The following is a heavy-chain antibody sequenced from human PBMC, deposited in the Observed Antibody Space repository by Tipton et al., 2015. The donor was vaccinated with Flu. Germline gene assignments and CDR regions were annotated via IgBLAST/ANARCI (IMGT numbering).Heavy chain of an antibody. CDR3: ARGADCGGDCYWASAEYFQH. CDR2: ISSNGGST. Sequence: SLRLSCAASGFTFSSYAMHWVRQAPGKGLEYVSAISSNGGSTYYANSVKGRFTISRDNSKNTLYLQMGSLRAEDMAVYYCARGADCGGDCYWASAEYFQHWGQGTLVTVSS. J-gene: IGHJ1*01. CDR1: GFTFSSYA. D-gene: IGHD2-21*02. V-gene: IGHV3-64*01.